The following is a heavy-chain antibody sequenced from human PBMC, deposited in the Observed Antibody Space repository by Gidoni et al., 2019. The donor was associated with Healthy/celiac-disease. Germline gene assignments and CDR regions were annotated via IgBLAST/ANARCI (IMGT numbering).Heavy chain of an antibody. J-gene: IGHJ4*02. D-gene: IGHD3-22*01. CDR1: GGSFSGYY. Sequence: QVQLQQWGAGLLKPSETLSLTCAVYGGSFSGYYCSWIRQPQGKGLAWIGEIKHSGSTNYNPSIKSPVNISVDKSKIQFSLKLSSVTAADTVVYYCARGVNYYDSSGYYGVFDYWGQGTLVTVSS. V-gene: IGHV4-34*01. CDR2: IKHSGST. CDR3: ARGVNYYDSSGYYGVFDY.